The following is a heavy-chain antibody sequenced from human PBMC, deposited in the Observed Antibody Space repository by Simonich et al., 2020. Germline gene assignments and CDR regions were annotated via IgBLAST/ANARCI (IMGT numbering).Heavy chain of an antibody. D-gene: IGHD2-21*01. V-gene: IGHV1-2*02. J-gene: IGHJ3*02. CDR3: ARNGLVGILKAFDI. CDR2: CNPNSGGT. Sequence: QVQLVQSGAEVKKPGASVKVSCKASGYTFTGYYMHWVRQAPGQGLEGMGGCNPNSGGTNYAQKFQGRVTMTRATSISTAYMELSRLRSDDTAVYYCARNGLVGILKAFDIWGQGTMVTVSS. CDR1: GYTFTGYY.